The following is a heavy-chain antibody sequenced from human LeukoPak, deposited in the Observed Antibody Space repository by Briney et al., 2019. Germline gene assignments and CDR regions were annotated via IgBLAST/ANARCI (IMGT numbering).Heavy chain of an antibody. CDR2: INSDGSNT. Sequence: GGSLRLFCAASGFTFSNYWMHWVRQAPGKGLVWVSRINSDGSNTNYADSVKGRFTISRDNAKNTLYLQMSSLRAEDTAVYYCASKAGYCSSTSCWDIFDYWGQGTLVTVSS. V-gene: IGHV3-74*01. CDR3: ASKAGYCSSTSCWDIFDY. J-gene: IGHJ4*02. CDR1: GFTFSNYW. D-gene: IGHD2-2*01.